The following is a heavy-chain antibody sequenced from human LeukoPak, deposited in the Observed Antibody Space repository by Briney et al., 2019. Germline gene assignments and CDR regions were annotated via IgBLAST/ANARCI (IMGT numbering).Heavy chain of an antibody. CDR3: ASSWAVAVTDDAFDI. V-gene: IGHV1-18*01. CDR1: GYTFTSYG. D-gene: IGHD6-19*01. J-gene: IGHJ3*02. Sequence: GASVKVSCMASGYTFTSYGISWVRQAPGQGREWMGWISAYNGNTNYAQKLQGRVTMTTDTSTSTAYMELRSLRSDDTAVYDCASSWAVAVTDDAFDIWGQGTMVTVSS. CDR2: ISAYNGNT.